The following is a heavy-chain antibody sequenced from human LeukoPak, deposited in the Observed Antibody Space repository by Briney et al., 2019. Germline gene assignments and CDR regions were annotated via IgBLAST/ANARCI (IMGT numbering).Heavy chain of an antibody. V-gene: IGHV3-66*01. CDR1: GFTVGNNQ. CDR2: VYSGGTT. J-gene: IGHJ4*02. Sequence: GGSLRLSCAASGFTVGNNQMTWVRQASGKGLEWASLVYSGGTTRYADSVKGRFTISRDNAKNSLFLQMNSLRVEDTAVYYCARDRGYSTFDYWGQGTLVTVSS. CDR3: ARDRGYSTFDY. D-gene: IGHD4-23*01.